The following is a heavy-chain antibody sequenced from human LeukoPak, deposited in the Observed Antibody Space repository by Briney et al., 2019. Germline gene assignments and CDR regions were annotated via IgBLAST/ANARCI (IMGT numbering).Heavy chain of an antibody. D-gene: IGHD3-10*01. CDR1: GFTFSSYA. J-gene: IGHJ4*02. V-gene: IGHV3-23*01. CDR3: AKTYGSGSYFAFDY. CDR2: ISGRGDYT. Sequence: PGVSLRLSCAASGFTFSSYAMNWVRQAPGKGLEWVSTISGRGDYTYYADSVKGRFTISRDNSKNTLYLQMNSLRAEDTAVYYCAKTYGSGSYFAFDYWGQGTLVTVSS.